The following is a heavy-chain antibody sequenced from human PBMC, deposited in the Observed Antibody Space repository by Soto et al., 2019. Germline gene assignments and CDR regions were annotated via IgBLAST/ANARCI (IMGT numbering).Heavy chain of an antibody. J-gene: IGHJ5*02. CDR1: GGSISRGGYY. Sequence: SETLSLTCTVSGGSISRGGYYWSWIRQHPGKGLEWIGYIYYSGSTYYNPSLKSRVTISVDTSKNQFSLKLSSVTAADTAVYYSASAYVSSGCYFLSWCDPMGQGTLVTVSS. V-gene: IGHV4-31*03. CDR3: ASAYVSSGCYFLSWCDP. D-gene: IGHD3-22*01. CDR2: IYYSGST.